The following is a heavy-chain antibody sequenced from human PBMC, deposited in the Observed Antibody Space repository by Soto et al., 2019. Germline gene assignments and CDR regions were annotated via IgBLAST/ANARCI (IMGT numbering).Heavy chain of an antibody. CDR1: GFTVSSNY. J-gene: IGHJ4*02. CDR2: MYSGGST. V-gene: IGHV3-53*01. Sequence: VQLVESGGGLIQPGGSLRLSCAASGFTVSSNYMSWVRQAPGKGLEWVSIMYSGGSTYYADSVKGRFTISRDNSKNMLDAQMNSLRAGDTAVYYWGRFSWSMGGGLDYWGQGTLVTVSA. D-gene: IGHD6-13*01. CDR3: GRFSWSMGGGLDY.